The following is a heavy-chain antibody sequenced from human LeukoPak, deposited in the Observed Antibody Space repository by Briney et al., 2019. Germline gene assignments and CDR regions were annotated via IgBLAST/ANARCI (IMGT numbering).Heavy chain of an antibody. V-gene: IGHV4-34*01. CDR3: ASSRSGGLRYFGWLAY. D-gene: IGHD3-9*01. J-gene: IGHJ4*02. CDR1: GGSFSGYY. CDR2: INHSGST. Sequence: SETLSLTCAVYGGSFSGYYWSWIRQPPGKGLEWIGEINHSGSTNYNPSLKSRVTISVDTSKNQFSLKLSSVTAADTAVYYCASSRSGGLRYFGWLAYWGQGTLVTVSS.